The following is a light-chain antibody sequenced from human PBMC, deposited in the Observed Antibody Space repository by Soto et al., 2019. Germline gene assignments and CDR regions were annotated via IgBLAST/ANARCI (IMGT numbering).Light chain of an antibody. V-gene: IGLV1-40*01. J-gene: IGLJ1*01. CDR3: QSYDSSLSAYV. CDR1: SSNIGAGYD. Sequence: QSVLTQPPSVSGAPGQRVTISCTGSSSNIGAGYDVHWYQQLPGTAPKLIIYGNSNRPSGVPDRFSGSKSVTSASLAITGLQAEDEADYYCQSYDSSLSAYVFGTGTKVTVL. CDR2: GNS.